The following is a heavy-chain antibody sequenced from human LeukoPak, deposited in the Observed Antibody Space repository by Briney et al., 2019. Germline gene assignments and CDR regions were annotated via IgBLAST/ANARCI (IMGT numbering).Heavy chain of an antibody. CDR2: ISGSGGST. V-gene: IGHV3-23*01. CDR1: GFTFTNYA. D-gene: IGHD1-1*01. CDR3: ARGTSETTAAWFDP. Sequence: PGGSLRLSCAASGFTFTNYAMSWVRQAPGKGLEWVSTISGSGGSTYYADSVKGRFTISRDNSKNTLFLQVNSLRAEDTAVYYCARGTSETTAAWFDPWGRGTLVTVSS. J-gene: IGHJ5*02.